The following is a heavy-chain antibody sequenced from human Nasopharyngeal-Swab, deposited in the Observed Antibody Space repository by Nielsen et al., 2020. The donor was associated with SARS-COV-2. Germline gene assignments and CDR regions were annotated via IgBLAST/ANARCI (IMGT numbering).Heavy chain of an antibody. V-gene: IGHV3-23*01. CDR1: GFTFGSYA. CDR2: ISGSGGST. J-gene: IGHJ4*02. CDR3: AKDDTLFDY. Sequence: GESLKISCAASGFTFGSYAMSWVRQAPGKGLEWVSAISGSGGSTYYADSVKGRFTISRDNSKNTLYLQMNSLRAEDTAVYYCAKDDTLFDYWGQGTLVTVSS.